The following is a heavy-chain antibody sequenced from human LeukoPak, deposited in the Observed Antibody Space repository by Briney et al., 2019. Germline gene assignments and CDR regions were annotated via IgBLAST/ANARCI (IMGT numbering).Heavy chain of an antibody. Sequence: SETLSLTCTVSGYSISSGYYWGWIRQPPGKGLEWIGSIYHSGSTYYNPSLKSRVTISVDTSKNQFSLKLSSVTAADTAVYYCARDESEYFQHWGQGTLVTVSS. CDR2: IYHSGST. CDR1: GYSISSGYY. CDR3: ARDESEYFQH. V-gene: IGHV4-38-2*02. J-gene: IGHJ1*01.